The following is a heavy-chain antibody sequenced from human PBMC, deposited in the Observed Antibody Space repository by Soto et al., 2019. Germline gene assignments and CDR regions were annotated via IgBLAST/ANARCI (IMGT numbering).Heavy chain of an antibody. CDR3: SRDDSDWFFN. CDR1: GLTFSHAW. D-gene: IGHD3-9*01. CDR2: IKSGGPT. Sequence: GGSLRLSCTASGLTFSHAWMAWVRQAPGKGLEWVGRIKSGGPTDYGEPVKGRFTVSRDDSENTVYLQMNSLESEDTAVYYCSRDDSDWFFNWGRG. V-gene: IGHV3-15*01. J-gene: IGHJ4*02.